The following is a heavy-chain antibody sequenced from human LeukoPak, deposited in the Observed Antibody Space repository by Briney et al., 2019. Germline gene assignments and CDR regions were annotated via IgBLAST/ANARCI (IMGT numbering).Heavy chain of an antibody. CDR3: ARQAYCSSTRCNPFDH. J-gene: IGHJ4*02. CDR2: IYSSGST. Sequence: PSETLSLTCTVSGGSISGYYWSWIRQPPGKGLEWIGYIYSSGSTNYNPSLKSRVTMPLDTSENHFSLRLSSVTAADTAIYYCARQAYCSSTRCNPFDHWGQGALVTVSS. V-gene: IGHV4-59*08. CDR1: GGSISGYY. D-gene: IGHD2-2*01.